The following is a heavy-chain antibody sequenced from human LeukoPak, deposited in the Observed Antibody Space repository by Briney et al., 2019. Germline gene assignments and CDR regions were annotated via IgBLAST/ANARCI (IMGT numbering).Heavy chain of an antibody. V-gene: IGHV1-2*02. Sequence: ASVKVSCKASGYTFTDYYIHWVRQAPGQGLEWVGWINPNSGATSYAQKFQGRVTMTRDTSLSTAYMELSRLGSDDTAVYYCPRSRGSGSYSTYYGMDVWGQGTTVTVSS. CDR1: GYTFTDYY. CDR3: PRSRGSGSYSTYYGMDV. CDR2: INPNSGAT. J-gene: IGHJ6*02. D-gene: IGHD3-10*01.